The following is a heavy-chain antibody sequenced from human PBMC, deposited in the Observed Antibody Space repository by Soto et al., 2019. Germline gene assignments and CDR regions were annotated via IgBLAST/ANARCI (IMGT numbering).Heavy chain of an antibody. CDR3: ARAYSSSWYGSYYFDY. Sequence: QVQLVQSGAEVKKPGASVKVSCKASGYTFTSYAMHWVRQAPGQRLEWMGWINAGNGNTKYSQKFQGRVTITRDTSASIAYMELSSLRSEDTAVYYCARAYSSSWYGSYYFDYWGQGTLVTVSS. D-gene: IGHD6-13*01. V-gene: IGHV1-3*01. CDR1: GYTFTSYA. J-gene: IGHJ4*02. CDR2: INAGNGNT.